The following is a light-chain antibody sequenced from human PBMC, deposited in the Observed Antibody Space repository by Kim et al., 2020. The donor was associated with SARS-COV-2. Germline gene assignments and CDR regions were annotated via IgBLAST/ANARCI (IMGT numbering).Light chain of an antibody. J-gene: IGKJ2*03. CDR1: ESVSTS. Sequence: SAYPGETVTLSCRATESVSTSLAWYQQRPGQAPTLLIYGASTRATGIPARFTGSGSGSQFTLTIRGLQSEDFAVYRCHQYHTWPYSFGRGTKLEI. V-gene: IGKV3-15*01. CDR3: HQYHTWPYS. CDR2: GAS.